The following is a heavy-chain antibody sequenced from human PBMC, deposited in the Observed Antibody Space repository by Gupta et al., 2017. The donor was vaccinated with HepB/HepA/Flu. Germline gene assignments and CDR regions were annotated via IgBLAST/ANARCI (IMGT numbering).Heavy chain of an antibody. V-gene: IGHV3-48*02. J-gene: IGHJ4*02. CDR3: ATGSSEKQLGYYFDY. Sequence: EVQLVESGGGLVPPGGSLRLSCAASGFTFSSYRMTWVGQAPGKGLEWVSHINSSTSTIYYADSVKGRFTISRDNAKNSLYLQMNSLRDEDTAVYYCATGSSEKQLGYYFDYWGQGTLVTVSS. CDR1: GFTFSSYR. D-gene: IGHD6-13*01. CDR2: INSSTSTI.